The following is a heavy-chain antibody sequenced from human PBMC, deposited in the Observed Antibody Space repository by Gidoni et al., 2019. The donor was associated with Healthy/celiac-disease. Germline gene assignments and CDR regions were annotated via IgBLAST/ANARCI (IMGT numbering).Heavy chain of an antibody. J-gene: IGHJ5*02. Sequence: EVQLVESGGGLVQPGGSLRLSCAASGFTFSSYEMNWVRQAPGKGLEWVSYISSSGSTIYYADSVKGRFTISRDNAKNSLYLQMNSLRAEDTAVYYCASYSSGWYGQGWFDPWGQGTLVTVSS. CDR3: ASYSSGWYGQGWFDP. D-gene: IGHD6-19*01. CDR1: GFTFSSYE. CDR2: ISSSGSTI. V-gene: IGHV3-48*03.